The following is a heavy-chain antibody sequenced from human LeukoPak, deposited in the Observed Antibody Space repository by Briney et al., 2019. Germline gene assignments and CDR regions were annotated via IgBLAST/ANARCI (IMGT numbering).Heavy chain of an antibody. V-gene: IGHV4-31*03. D-gene: IGHD5-18*01. Sequence: PSQTLSLTCTASGGSISSGGYYWSWIRQHPGKGLEWIGYIYYSGSTYYNPSLKSRVTISVDTSKNQFSLKLSSVTAADTAVYYCAREVYSYGDYYFDYWGQGTLVTVSS. CDR2: IYYSGST. CDR3: AREVYSYGDYYFDY. J-gene: IGHJ4*02. CDR1: GGSISSGGYY.